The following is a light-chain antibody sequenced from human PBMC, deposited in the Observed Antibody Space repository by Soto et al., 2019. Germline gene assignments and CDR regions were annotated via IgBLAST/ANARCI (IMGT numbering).Light chain of an antibody. CDR2: AAT. CDR3: QQYNSYRWT. CDR1: QSISSY. Sequence: DIQMTQSPSSLAASVGDRVTITCRASQSISSYLNWYQQKPGTTPKPMIHAATILESGVPSRFSGSGSGTELALAISSLQPDDSAAYYSQQYNSYRWTLGQGTKVDIK. J-gene: IGKJ1*01. V-gene: IGKV1-16*01.